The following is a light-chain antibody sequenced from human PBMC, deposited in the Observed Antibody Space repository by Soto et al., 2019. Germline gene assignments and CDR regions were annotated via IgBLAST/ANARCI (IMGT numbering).Light chain of an antibody. V-gene: IGKV3-15*01. Sequence: IEMTQSPATLSVPPGDTATLSCRASQSVSSNVAWYQRRPGQAPRLLIYGASTRATGIPARFSGSGSGTHFTLTTSSLQSEDFELYYCQQYNNWPPWTFGQGTKVEIK. J-gene: IGKJ1*01. CDR1: QSVSSN. CDR3: QQYNNWPPWT. CDR2: GAS.